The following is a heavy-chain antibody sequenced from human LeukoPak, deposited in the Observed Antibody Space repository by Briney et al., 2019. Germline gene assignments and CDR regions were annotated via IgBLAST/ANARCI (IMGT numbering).Heavy chain of an antibody. CDR1: GYTFTGYY. D-gene: IGHD1-26*01. V-gene: IGHV1-2*04. J-gene: IGHJ5*02. Sequence: GASVKVSCKASGYTFTGYYMHWVRQAPGQGLEWMGWINPNSGGTNYAQKFQGWVTMTRDTSISTAYMELSSLRSEDTAVYYCARGGPMELSPEVYNWFDPWGQGTLVTVSS. CDR3: ARGGPMELSPEVYNWFDP. CDR2: INPNSGGT.